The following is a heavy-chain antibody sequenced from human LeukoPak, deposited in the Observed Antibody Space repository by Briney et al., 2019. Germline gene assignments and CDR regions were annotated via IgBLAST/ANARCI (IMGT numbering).Heavy chain of an antibody. Sequence: ASVKVSCKASGYTFTSYYMHWVRQAPGQGLEWMGIINPSGGSTTYAQKFQGRVTMTTDTSTSTAYMELRGLRSDDTAVYYCARDRQRINYYDSSGYYVWFDPWGQGTLVTVSS. J-gene: IGHJ5*02. CDR3: ARDRQRINYYDSSGYYVWFDP. D-gene: IGHD3-22*01. CDR1: GYTFTSYY. V-gene: IGHV1-46*01. CDR2: INPSGGST.